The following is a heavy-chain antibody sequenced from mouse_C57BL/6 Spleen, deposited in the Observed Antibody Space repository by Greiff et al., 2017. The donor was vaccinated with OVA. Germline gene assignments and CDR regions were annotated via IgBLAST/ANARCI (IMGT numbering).Heavy chain of an antibody. Sequence: VMLVESGPGLVAPSQSLSITCTVSGFSLPSYGVHWVRQPPGKGLEWLVVIWSDGSTTYNSALKSRLSISNDNSKSQVFLKMNSLQTDDTAMYYCARHPSYDYAMDDWGQGTSVTVSS. CDR1: GFSLPSYG. D-gene: IGHD2-10*02. CDR3: ARHPSYDYAMDD. J-gene: IGHJ4*01. V-gene: IGHV2-6-1*01. CDR2: IWSDGST.